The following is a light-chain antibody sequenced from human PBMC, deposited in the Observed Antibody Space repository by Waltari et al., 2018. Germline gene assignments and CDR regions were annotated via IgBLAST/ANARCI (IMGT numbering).Light chain of an antibody. J-gene: IGKJ2*02. CDR1: LSVLSSTNSNNY. Sequence: DIVLTHSPDSLALSLGERATTSCPSSLSVLSSTNSNNYLAWYQQRPGQPPKLLFYWASTRVSGVPDRFDGSGSGTDFTLTISSLQAEDLAVYYCQQYYTTPCTFGQGTRLEIK. CDR3: QQYYTTPCT. CDR2: WAS. V-gene: IGKV4-1*01.